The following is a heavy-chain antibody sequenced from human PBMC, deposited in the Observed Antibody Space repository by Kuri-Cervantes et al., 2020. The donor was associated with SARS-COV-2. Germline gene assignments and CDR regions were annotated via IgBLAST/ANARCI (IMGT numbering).Heavy chain of an antibody. J-gene: IGHJ6*02. V-gene: IGHV4-34*01. Sequence: GSLRLSCAVYGGSFSDYYWSWVRQPPGKGLEWIGEINHSGNTNYDPSLKSRVTISIDTSKNQFSLTLSSVTAADTAVYYCARDRREITIFGAIYYGMDVWGQGTTVTVSS. CDR1: GGSFSDYY. D-gene: IGHD3-3*01. CDR2: INHSGNT. CDR3: ARDRREITIFGAIYYGMDV.